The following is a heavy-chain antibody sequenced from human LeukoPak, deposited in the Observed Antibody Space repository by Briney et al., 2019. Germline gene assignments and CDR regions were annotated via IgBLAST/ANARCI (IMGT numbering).Heavy chain of an antibody. V-gene: IGHV3-23*03. Sequence: GGSLRLSCAASGFTFSIYGVSWVRQAPGKGLEWVSVIYSAGSTYYADSVRGRFTISRDNSKNTLYLQMNSLRAEDTAVYYCAKEHGGSSWYEDAFDIWGQGTMVTVSS. CDR2: IYSAGST. CDR1: GFTFSIYG. J-gene: IGHJ3*02. D-gene: IGHD6-13*01. CDR3: AKEHGGSSWYEDAFDI.